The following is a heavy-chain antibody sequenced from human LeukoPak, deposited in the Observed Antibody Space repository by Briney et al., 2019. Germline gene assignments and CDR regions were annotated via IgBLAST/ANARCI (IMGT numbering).Heavy chain of an antibody. J-gene: IGHJ4*02. CDR1: GGSIGGSSYY. Sequence: PSRTLSLTCTVSGGSIGGSSYYWAWIRQPPGRGLEWLASIYYTGKAFYNCSFKSRTTISVDTSKNQFSLEVNSVTAADTAVYYCARQLDTSGDYAGFFDSWGQGALVTVSS. V-gene: IGHV4-39*01. CDR2: IYYTGKA. CDR3: ARQLDTSGDYAGFFDS. D-gene: IGHD3-9*01.